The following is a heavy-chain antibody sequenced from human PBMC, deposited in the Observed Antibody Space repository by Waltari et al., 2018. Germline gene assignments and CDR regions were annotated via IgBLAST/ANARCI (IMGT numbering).Heavy chain of an antibody. CDR2: VRSSSSYI. J-gene: IGHJ3*02. V-gene: IGHV3-21*01. CDR1: GFTFSSFS. D-gene: IGHD6-25*01. CDR3: ARVAGYSTGDAFDI. Sequence: EVQLVESGGGLVKPGGSLRLSCAASGFTFSSFSMNWVRQAPGKGLEWVSYVRSSSSYISYADSVKGRFTISRDNAKNSLYMQMSSLRAEETAVYYCARVAGYSTGDAFDIWGQGTMVIVSS.